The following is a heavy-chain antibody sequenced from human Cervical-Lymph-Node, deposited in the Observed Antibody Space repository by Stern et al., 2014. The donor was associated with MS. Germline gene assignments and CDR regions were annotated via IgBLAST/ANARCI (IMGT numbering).Heavy chain of an antibody. J-gene: IGHJ3*02. D-gene: IGHD7-27*01. Sequence: VQLVQSGAEVKKPGESLKISCKGSGYTFTSNWIAWVRQMPGKCLEWMGIIYPYDSDPRYSPAFQGQVTISADKSISTAYLQWSRLKASDTAMYYCARAWGDAIDIWGHGTMVTVSS. CDR2: IYPYDSDP. V-gene: IGHV5-51*01. CDR1: GYTFTSNW. CDR3: ARAWGDAIDI.